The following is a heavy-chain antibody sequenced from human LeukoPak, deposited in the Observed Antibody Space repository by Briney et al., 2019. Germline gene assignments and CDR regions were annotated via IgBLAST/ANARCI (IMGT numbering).Heavy chain of an antibody. D-gene: IGHD3-22*01. CDR1: GGSISSSNYY. J-gene: IGHJ5*02. Sequence: SETLSLTCTVSGGSISSSNYYWGWIRQPPGKGLEWIGSIHYSASTYKNPSLKSRVTISVDTSQNQFSLKLSSVTAADTAVYYCSRFAFYDSNGYFENWFDPWGQGTLVTVSS. CDR2: IHYSAST. V-gene: IGHV4-39*07. CDR3: SRFAFYDSNGYFENWFDP.